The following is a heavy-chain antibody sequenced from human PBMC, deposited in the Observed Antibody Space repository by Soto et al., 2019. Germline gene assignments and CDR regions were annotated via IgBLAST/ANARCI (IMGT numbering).Heavy chain of an antibody. CDR2: IYTSGST. Sequence: QVQLQESGPGLVKPSETLSLTCTVSGGSISSYYWSWIRQPAGKGLEWIGRIYTSGSTNYNPSLKSRVTMSVDTSKNQFSLKLSSVTAADTAVYYCARDRFYDFWSGYYHAGGNWFDPWGQGTLVTVSS. CDR3: ARDRFYDFWSGYYHAGGNWFDP. V-gene: IGHV4-4*07. CDR1: GGSISSYY. J-gene: IGHJ5*02. D-gene: IGHD3-3*01.